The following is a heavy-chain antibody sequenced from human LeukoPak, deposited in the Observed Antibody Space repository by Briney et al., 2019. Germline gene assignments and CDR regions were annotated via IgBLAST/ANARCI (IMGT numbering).Heavy chain of an antibody. D-gene: IGHD5-12*01. Sequence: GGSLRLSCAASGFTFSSYAMRWVRQAPGKGLEWVSGISGGSGITYYADSVKGRFTISRDNSKNTLYLQMNSLRAEDTAVYYCARPGGYSGYNPFDYWGQGTLVTVSS. CDR3: ARPGGYSGYNPFDY. CDR1: GFTFSSYA. V-gene: IGHV3-23*01. J-gene: IGHJ4*02. CDR2: ISGGSGIT.